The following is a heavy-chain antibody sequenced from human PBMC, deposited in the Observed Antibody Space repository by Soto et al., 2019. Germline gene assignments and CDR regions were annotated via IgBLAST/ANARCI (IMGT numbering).Heavy chain of an antibody. Sequence: SVKVSCKASGYTFTGYYMHWVRQAPGQGLEWMGRIIPILGIANYAQKFQGRVTITADKSTSTAYMELSSLRSEDTAVYYCARDLMGDYGDYEFDYWG. D-gene: IGHD4-17*01. CDR2: IIPILGIA. CDR1: GYTFTGYY. V-gene: IGHV1-69*04. J-gene: IGHJ4*01. CDR3: ARDLMGDYGDYEFDY.